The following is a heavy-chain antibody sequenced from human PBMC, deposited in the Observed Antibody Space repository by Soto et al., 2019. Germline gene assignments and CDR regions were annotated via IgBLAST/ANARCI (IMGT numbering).Heavy chain of an antibody. Sequence: SETLSLTCAVYGGSFSCYYWIWIRQPPGKGLEWIGEINHSGSTNYNPSLKSRVTISVDTSKNQFSLKLSSVTAADTAVYYCARVGKGYGSGYYYYYYGMDVWGQGTTVTVSS. CDR1: GGSFSCYY. V-gene: IGHV4-34*01. CDR2: INHSGST. J-gene: IGHJ6*02. CDR3: ARVGKGYGSGYYYYYYGMDV. D-gene: IGHD3-10*01.